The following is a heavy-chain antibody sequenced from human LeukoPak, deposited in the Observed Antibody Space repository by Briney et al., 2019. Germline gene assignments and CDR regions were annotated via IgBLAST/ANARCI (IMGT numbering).Heavy chain of an antibody. Sequence: SETLSLTCTVSGGSISSSYWSWIRQPPGKGLEWIGYIHHSGSTSYNPSLKNRVTISVDTSKNQFSLKLSSVTAADTAVYYCARRVSEAGTLGLYYYYYMDVWGKGTTVTVSS. CDR2: IHHSGST. CDR3: ARRVSEAGTLGLYYYYYMDV. V-gene: IGHV4-59*08. CDR1: GGSISSSY. D-gene: IGHD6-19*01. J-gene: IGHJ6*03.